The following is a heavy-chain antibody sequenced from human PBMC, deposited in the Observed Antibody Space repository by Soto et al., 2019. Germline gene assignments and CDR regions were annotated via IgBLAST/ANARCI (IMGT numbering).Heavy chain of an antibody. CDR2: VNGYNGYT. Sequence: QVQLVQSGTAVKKPGASVKVSCKASGYTFSTYVISWLRQAPGQGPEWMGWVNGYNGYTKYAEKFQGRVTMTTDTSTSTAYMELWSLRSDDTAVYYCARDDKKWFDPWCQGTLVSVSS. J-gene: IGHJ5*02. V-gene: IGHV1-18*01. CDR3: ARDDKKWFDP. CDR1: GYTFSTYV.